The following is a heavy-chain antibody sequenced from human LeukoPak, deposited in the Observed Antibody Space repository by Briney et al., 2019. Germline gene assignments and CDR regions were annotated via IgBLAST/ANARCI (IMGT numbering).Heavy chain of an antibody. D-gene: IGHD3-22*01. J-gene: IGHJ4*02. CDR2: ISYDGSNK. CDR3: AKTGGPDSSGYHFDY. Sequence: GGSLRLSCAASGFTFSSYGMHWVRQAPGKGLEWVAVISYDGSNKYYADSVKGRFTISRDNSKNTLYLQMNSLRAEDTAVYYCAKTGGPDSSGYHFDYWGQGTLVTVSS. V-gene: IGHV3-30*18. CDR1: GFTFSSYG.